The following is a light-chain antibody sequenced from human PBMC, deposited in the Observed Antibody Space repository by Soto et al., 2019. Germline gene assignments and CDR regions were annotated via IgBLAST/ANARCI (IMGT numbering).Light chain of an antibody. V-gene: IGKV3-15*01. Sequence: EFVMTQSPATLSVSPGARVTLSCRASQSVSSNLAWHQQKPGQAPSLLIYGAFTRATGIPARFSGAGSGTESTLTSSSLKSEDFALYDCQQYNGWPLTVDQGTKV. J-gene: IGKJ1*01. CDR3: QQYNGWPLT. CDR1: QSVSSN. CDR2: GAF.